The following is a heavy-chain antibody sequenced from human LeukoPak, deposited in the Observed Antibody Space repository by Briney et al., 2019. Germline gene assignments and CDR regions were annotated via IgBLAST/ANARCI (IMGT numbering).Heavy chain of an antibody. V-gene: IGHV1-18*01. CDR1: GYTFTSYD. D-gene: IGHD1-1*01. CDR2: ISAYNGNT. J-gene: IGHJ4*02. Sequence: GASVKVSCKASGYTFTSYDINWVRQAPGRGLEWMGWISAYNGNTNYAQRLQGRVTMTTDTSTSTVYMELRSLRSDDTAVYYCARDKNWKPDYWGQGTLVTVSS. CDR3: ARDKNWKPDY.